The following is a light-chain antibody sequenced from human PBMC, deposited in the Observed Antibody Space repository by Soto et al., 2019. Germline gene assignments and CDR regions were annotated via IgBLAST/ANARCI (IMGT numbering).Light chain of an antibody. CDR2: EVN. Sequence: QSVLTQPASVSGSPGQSITISCTGTSSDVGLYNLVSWYQQLPGKAPKLIIYEVNEPPSGISDRFSGSTFGNRASLTISGLKEEDWADYYCCSFVGSSILMFGGGA. CDR1: SSDVGLYNL. CDR3: CSFVGSSILM. J-gene: IGLJ3*02. V-gene: IGLV2-23*02.